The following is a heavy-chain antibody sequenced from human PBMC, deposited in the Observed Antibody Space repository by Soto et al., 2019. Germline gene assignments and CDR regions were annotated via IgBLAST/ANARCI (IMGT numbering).Heavy chain of an antibody. CDR2: LIPILGLA. CDR3: ARFKLGDDY. Sequence: QVPLVQSGAEVRKPGSSVKVSCQASGGTFSNSTVTWVRQAPGQGLEWMGRLIPILGLANYAQKCRGRLTITAEKSPTTAYMELRSLRSEDTAIYYCARFKLGDDYWGQGTLVTVSS. V-gene: IGHV1-69*02. CDR1: GGTFSNST. J-gene: IGHJ4*02. D-gene: IGHD5-12*01.